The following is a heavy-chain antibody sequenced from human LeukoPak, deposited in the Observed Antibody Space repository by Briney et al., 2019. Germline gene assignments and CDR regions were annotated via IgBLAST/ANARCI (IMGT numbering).Heavy chain of an antibody. CDR1: GGSISSYY. Sequence: SETLSLTCTVSGGSISSYYWSWIRQPAGTALEWIGRIYTSGTIAYNPSLKSRVTMSVDTSKNQFSLKLSSVTAADTAVYYCARDSGTTGEVKFDPWGQGTLVTVSS. V-gene: IGHV4-4*07. J-gene: IGHJ5*02. CDR3: ARDSGTTGEVKFDP. CDR2: IYTSGTI. D-gene: IGHD3-10*01.